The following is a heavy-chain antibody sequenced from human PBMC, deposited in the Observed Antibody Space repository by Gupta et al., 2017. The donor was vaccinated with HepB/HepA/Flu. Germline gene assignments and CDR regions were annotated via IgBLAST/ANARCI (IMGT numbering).Heavy chain of an antibody. V-gene: IGHV3-48*03. CDR1: GFTFSGYE. D-gene: IGHD4-17*01. CDR2: ITSSGSTR. J-gene: IGHJ4*02. CDR3: ARLSAVTRPGY. Sequence: EVQPVASGGGLVQPGGSLRLSCAASGFTFSGYEMHWVRQAPGKGLEWVSYITSSGSTRYYADSVKGRFTISRDNANNSLYLQMNSLRAEDTAVYYCARLSAVTRPGYWGQGTLVTVSS.